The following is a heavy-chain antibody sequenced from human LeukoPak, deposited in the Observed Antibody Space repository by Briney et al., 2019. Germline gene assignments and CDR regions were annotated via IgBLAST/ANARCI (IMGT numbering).Heavy chain of an antibody. D-gene: IGHD3-22*01. J-gene: IGHJ4*02. Sequence: GGSLRLSCAASGFTFSSYGMHWVRQAPGKGLEWVAVIWYDGSNKYYADSVKGRFTISSDNTKNTPYLQMNSLRAEDTALYYCARVHYDSNDNYWGQGTLVTVSS. CDR3: ARVHYDSNDNY. CDR2: IWYDGSNK. CDR1: GFTFSSYG. V-gene: IGHV3-33*01.